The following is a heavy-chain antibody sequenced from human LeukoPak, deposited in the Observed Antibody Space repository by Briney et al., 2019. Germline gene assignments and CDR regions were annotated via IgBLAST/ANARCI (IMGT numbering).Heavy chain of an antibody. D-gene: IGHD2-15*01. Sequence: GGSLRLSCAASGFTFSDYYMSWIRQAPGKGLEWVSYISSSGSTIYYADSVKGRFTISRDNAKNSLYLQMNSLRAEDTAVYYCAREGYCSGGSCRGGYYFDYWGQGTLVTVSS. CDR3: AREGYCSGGSCRGGYYFDY. CDR2: ISSSGSTI. V-gene: IGHV3-11*04. J-gene: IGHJ4*02. CDR1: GFTFSDYY.